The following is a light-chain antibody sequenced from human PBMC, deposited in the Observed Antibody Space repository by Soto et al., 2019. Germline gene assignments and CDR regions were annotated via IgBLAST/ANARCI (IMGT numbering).Light chain of an antibody. V-gene: IGLV2-14*03. J-gene: IGLJ2*01. Sequence: QSALTQPASVSGSPGQSITISCTGTSSDVGGYNYVSWYQQHPGRAPQLMIYDVSNRPSGVSNRFSGSRSGNTASLTISGLQAEDEADYYCRSYATSTTVLFGGGTKVTVL. CDR1: SSDVGGYNY. CDR3: RSYATSTTVL. CDR2: DVS.